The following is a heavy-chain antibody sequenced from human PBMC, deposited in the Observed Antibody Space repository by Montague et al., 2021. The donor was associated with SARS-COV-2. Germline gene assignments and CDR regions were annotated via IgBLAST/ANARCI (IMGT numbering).Heavy chain of an antibody. CDR2: IYYSGST. J-gene: IGHJ3*02. CDR3: ARGAGYYYGSGSYYKDRDVFDI. Sequence: SETLSLTCTVSGGSISSYYWSWIRQPPGKGLEWIGYIYYSGSTNYNPSLKSRVTISVDTSKNQFSLKLSSVTAADTAVYYCARGAGYYYGSGSYYKDRDVFDIWCQGTMVAVSS. V-gene: IGHV4-59*01. D-gene: IGHD3-10*01. CDR1: GGSISSYY.